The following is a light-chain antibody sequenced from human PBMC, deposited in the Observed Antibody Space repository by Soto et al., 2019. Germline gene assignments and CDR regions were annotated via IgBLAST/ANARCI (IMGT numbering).Light chain of an antibody. CDR3: PEYDSAPLT. CDR2: AAS. CDR1: QDISNY. V-gene: IGKV1-27*01. Sequence: DIQMTQSPSSLSASVGDRVTITCRASQDISNYLAWYQQKPGKVPKLLISAASTLQSGVPSRFSGSGSGADFTLSISSLQPEEVATHYCPEYDSAPLTFGGGTKVEIK. J-gene: IGKJ4*01.